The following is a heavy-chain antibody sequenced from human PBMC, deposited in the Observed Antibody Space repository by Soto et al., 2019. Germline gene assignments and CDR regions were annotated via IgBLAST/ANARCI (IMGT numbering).Heavy chain of an antibody. J-gene: IGHJ6*02. CDR3: ATGVVPATKWGYYSYGLDV. CDR2: ISSGGFIT. D-gene: IGHD2-2*01. V-gene: IGHV3-11*01. Sequence: RLSCAASGFTFSDYYMSWIRQAPGKGLEWVSYISSGGFITYYADSVKGRFTTSWDKAKNSLYLQMNTLSANDTAVYCCATGVVPATKWGYYSYGLDVWGQGTTVTVSS. CDR1: GFTFSDYY.